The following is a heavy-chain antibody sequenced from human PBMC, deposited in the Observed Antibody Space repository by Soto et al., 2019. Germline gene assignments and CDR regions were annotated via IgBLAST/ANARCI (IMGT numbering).Heavy chain of an antibody. CDR1: GYSFTGYF. J-gene: IGHJ4*02. D-gene: IGHD3-9*01. V-gene: IGHV1-2*02. CDR2: INPNTGAT. CDR3: AREKDYDILTVEKRAGGLDY. Sequence: ASVKVSCKASGYSFTGYFVHWVRQAPGPGLEWMGWINPNTGATKYAQKFQGRVTMTRDTSITTAYMELSRLRSDDTAVYYCAREKDYDILTVEKRAGGLDYWGQGTQVTVSS.